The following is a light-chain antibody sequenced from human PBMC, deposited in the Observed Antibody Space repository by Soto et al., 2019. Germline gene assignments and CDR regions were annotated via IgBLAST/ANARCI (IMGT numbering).Light chain of an antibody. CDR2: AVN. J-gene: IGLJ2*01. Sequence: QSALTQAASVSGSPGQSITISCTGTSSDIGAYHYVSWYQQRPGKVPKDMIYAVNNRPSGISNRFSGSKSGNTASLTISGLQAEDEAVYYCISYTNSDTVVFGGGTKLTVL. CDR1: SSDIGAYHY. V-gene: IGLV2-14*01. CDR3: ISYTNSDTVV.